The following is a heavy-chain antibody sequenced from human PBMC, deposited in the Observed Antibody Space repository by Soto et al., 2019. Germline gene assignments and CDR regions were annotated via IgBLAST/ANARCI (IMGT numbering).Heavy chain of an antibody. CDR2: ISSASSSI. D-gene: IGHD1-1*01. V-gene: IGHV3-21*01. CDR3: ARYDAFKAFDL. CDR1: GFTFNSYT. Sequence: AGGSLRLSCATSGFTFNSYTMTWVRQAPGKGLEWVASISSASSSIDFADSVKGRFTISRDNVNNSVFLQMNSLRAEDTGIYYCARYDAFKAFDLWGQGTMVTVSS. J-gene: IGHJ3*01.